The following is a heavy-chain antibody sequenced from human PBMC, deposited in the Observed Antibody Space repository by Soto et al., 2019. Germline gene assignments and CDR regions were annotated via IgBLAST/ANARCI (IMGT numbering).Heavy chain of an antibody. D-gene: IGHD1-1*01. Sequence: QLQLQESGPGLVKPSETLSLTCSVSGGSISTDSYNWDWIRQSPGKGLEWIGTIYYDGTPSYNPSLKSQVTISVDTSRNHFSLKVKSVTAAVTAMYYCARFFGTAFDVWGQGTMVKVSS. CDR3: ARFFGTAFDV. V-gene: IGHV4-39*02. CDR2: IYYDGTP. CDR1: GGSISTDSYN. J-gene: IGHJ3*01.